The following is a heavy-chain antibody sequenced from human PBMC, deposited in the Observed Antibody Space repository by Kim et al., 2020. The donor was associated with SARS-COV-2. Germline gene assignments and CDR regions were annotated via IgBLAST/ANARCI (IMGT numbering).Heavy chain of an antibody. CDR1: GGSISSSGYY. V-gene: IGHV4-39*01. CDR3: ARRGGYSSSWYEGNWFDP. J-gene: IGHJ5*02. Sequence: SETLSLNCTVSGGSISSSGYYWGWIRQPPGKGLEWIGTIYYSGSTYYNPSLKSRVTTSVDTSKNQFSLELSSVTAADTAVYYCARRGGYSSSWYEGNWFDPWGQGTLVTVSS. CDR2: IYYSGST. D-gene: IGHD6-13*01.